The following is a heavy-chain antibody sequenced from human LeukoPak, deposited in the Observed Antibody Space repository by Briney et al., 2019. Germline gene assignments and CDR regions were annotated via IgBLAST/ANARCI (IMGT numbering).Heavy chain of an antibody. Sequence: GESLKISCQGSGYSFTSYWIGWVRQMPGKGLEWMGIIYPGDSDTRYSPSFQGQVTISADKSISTAYLQWSSLKASDTAMYYCARRGEQQLPNSNWFDPWGQGTLVSVSS. D-gene: IGHD6-13*01. CDR1: GYSFTSYW. J-gene: IGHJ5*02. CDR3: ARRGEQQLPNSNWFDP. V-gene: IGHV5-51*01. CDR2: IYPGDSDT.